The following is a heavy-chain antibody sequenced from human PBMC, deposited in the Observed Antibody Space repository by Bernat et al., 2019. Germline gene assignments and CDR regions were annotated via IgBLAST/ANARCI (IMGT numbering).Heavy chain of an antibody. CDR1: GYTFTSYG. J-gene: IGHJ4*02. Sequence: QVQLVQSGAEVKKPGASVKVSCKASGYTFTSYGISWVRQAPGQGLEWMGIINPSGGSTSYAQKFQGRVTMTRDTSTSTVYMELSSLRSEDTAVYYCARRIAVAVGYYFDYWGQGTLVTVSS. D-gene: IGHD6-19*01. CDR3: ARRIAVAVGYYFDY. V-gene: IGHV1-46*01. CDR2: INPSGGST.